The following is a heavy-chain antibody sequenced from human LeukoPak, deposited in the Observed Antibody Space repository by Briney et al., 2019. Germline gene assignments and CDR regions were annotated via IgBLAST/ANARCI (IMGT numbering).Heavy chain of an antibody. CDR3: ASNEWSGYYFDY. J-gene: IGHJ4*02. CDR2: MYYSGST. D-gene: IGHD3-3*01. Sequence: SETLSLTCTVSGGSISTSSYYWGWIRQPPGKGLEWIGSMYYSGSTYYNPSLKSRVTISVDTPKNQFSLKLSSVTAADTALYYCASNEWSGYYFDYWGQGTLVTVSS. CDR1: GGSISTSSYY. V-gene: IGHV4-39*01.